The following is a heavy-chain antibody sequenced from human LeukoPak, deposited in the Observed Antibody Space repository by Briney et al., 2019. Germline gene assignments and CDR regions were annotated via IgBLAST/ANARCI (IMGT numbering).Heavy chain of an antibody. D-gene: IGHD3-10*01. Sequence: SETLSLTCAVYGGSFSGYYWSWIRQPPGKGLEWIGEINHSGSTNYNPSLKSRVTISVDTSKNQFSLKLSSVTAADTAVYYCARGPRLLWFGAHAFDIWGQGTMVTVSS. CDR3: ARGPRLLWFGAHAFDI. CDR2: INHSGST. J-gene: IGHJ3*02. V-gene: IGHV4-34*01. CDR1: GGSFSGYY.